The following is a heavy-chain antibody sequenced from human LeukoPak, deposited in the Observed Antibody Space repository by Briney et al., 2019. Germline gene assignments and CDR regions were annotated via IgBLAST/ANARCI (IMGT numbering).Heavy chain of an antibody. J-gene: IGHJ4*02. CDR2: IWYDGSNK. CDR1: GFTFSSYG. CDR3: AKEDEYYNDSSGYSYFDY. V-gene: IGHV3-33*06. Sequence: PGGSLRLSCAASGFTFSSYGMHWVRQAPGKGLEWVAVIWYDGSNKYYVDSVKGRFTISRDNSKNTLYLQMNSLRAEDTAVYYCAKEDEYYNDSSGYSYFDYWGQGTLVTVSS. D-gene: IGHD3-22*01.